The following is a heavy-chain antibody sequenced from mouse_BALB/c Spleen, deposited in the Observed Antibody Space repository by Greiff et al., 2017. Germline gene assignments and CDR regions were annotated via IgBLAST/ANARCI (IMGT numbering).Heavy chain of an antibody. V-gene: IGHV3-5*02. CDR3: AREDYGPMDY. Sequence: VQLKESGPGLVKPSQTVSLTCTVTGISITTGNYRWSWIRQFPGNKLEWIGYIYYSGTITYNPSLTSRTTITRDTSKNQFFLEMNSLTAEDTATYYCAREDYGPMDYWGQGTSVTVSS. J-gene: IGHJ4*01. D-gene: IGHD1-1*02. CDR1: GISITTGNYR. CDR2: IYYSGTI.